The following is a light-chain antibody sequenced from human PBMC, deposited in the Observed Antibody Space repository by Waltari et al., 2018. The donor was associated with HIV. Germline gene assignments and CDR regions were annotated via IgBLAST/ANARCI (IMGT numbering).Light chain of an antibody. V-gene: IGLV2-8*01. CDR3: SSYAGSNNLV. CDR2: EVS. Sequence: HSALTQPPSASGSPGQSVTISCPGTSSDVGGYHYVSWYQQHPGKAPKLMIYEVSKRPSGVPDRFSGSKSGNTASLTVSGLQAEDEADYYCSSYAGSNNLVFGGGTKLTVL. CDR1: SSDVGGYHY. J-gene: IGLJ2*01.